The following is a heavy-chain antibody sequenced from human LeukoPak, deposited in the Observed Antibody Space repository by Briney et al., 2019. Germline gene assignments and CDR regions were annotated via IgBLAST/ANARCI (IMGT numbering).Heavy chain of an antibody. CDR2: ISGSGGST. CDR1: GFTFSSYG. V-gene: IGHV3-23*01. D-gene: IGHD3-22*01. CDR3: AKDLAYYYDSSGYYQH. Sequence: AGGSLRLSCAASGFTFSSYGMSWVRQAPGKGLEWVSAISGSGGSTYYADSVKGRFTISRDNSKNTLYLQMNSLRAEDTAVYYCAKDLAYYYDSSGYYQHWGQGTLVTVSS. J-gene: IGHJ1*01.